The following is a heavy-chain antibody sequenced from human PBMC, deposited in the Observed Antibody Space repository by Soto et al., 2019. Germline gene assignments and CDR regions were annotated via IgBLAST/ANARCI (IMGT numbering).Heavy chain of an antibody. CDR2: MNPNSGNT. Sequence: QVPLVQSGAEVKKPGASVKVSCKASGYTFTSYDINWVRQATGQGLEWMGWMNPNSGNTGFAQKFQGRVTMTRNTSISTAYMELSSLRSEDTAVYYCARGSHRPRIFDYWGQGTLVTVSS. D-gene: IGHD2-15*01. CDR1: GYTFTSYD. CDR3: ARGSHRPRIFDY. V-gene: IGHV1-8*01. J-gene: IGHJ4*02.